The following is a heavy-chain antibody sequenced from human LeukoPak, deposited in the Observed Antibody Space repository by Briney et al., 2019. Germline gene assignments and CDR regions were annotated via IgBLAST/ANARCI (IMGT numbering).Heavy chain of an antibody. CDR2: INPNSGNT. CDR3: ARVRYYDSSGYYYGIHY. J-gene: IGHJ4*02. V-gene: IGHV1-8*02. CDR1: GYTFTGYY. Sequence: ASVKVSCKASGYTFTGYYMHWVRQAPGQGLEWMGWINPNSGNTGYAQKFQGRVTMTRNTSISTAYMELSSLRSEDTAVYYCARVRYYDSSGYYYGIHYWGQGTLVTVSS. D-gene: IGHD3-22*01.